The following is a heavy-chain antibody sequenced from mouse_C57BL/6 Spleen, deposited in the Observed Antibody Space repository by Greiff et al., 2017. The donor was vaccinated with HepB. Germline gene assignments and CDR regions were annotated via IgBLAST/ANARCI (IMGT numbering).Heavy chain of an antibody. D-gene: IGHD2-2*01. J-gene: IGHJ3*01. V-gene: IGHV1-82*01. CDR3: ARGGVTTDPAWFAY. CDR1: GYAFSSSW. Sequence: LVESGPELVKPGASVKISCKASGYAFSSSWMNWVKQRPGKGLEWIGRIYPGDGDTNYNGKFKGKATLTADKSSSTAYMQLSSLTSEDSAVYFCARGGVTTDPAWFAYWGQGTLVTVSA. CDR2: IYPGDGDT.